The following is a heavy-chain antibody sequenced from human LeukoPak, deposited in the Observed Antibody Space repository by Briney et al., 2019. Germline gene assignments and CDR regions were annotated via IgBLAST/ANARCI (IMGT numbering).Heavy chain of an antibody. J-gene: IGHJ5*02. D-gene: IGHD3-10*02. V-gene: IGHV1-24*01. Sequence: GASVKVSCKVSGYTLTELSMHWVRQAPATGLEWMGGFDPEDGETIYAQKYPGRVTMTEATSTDTAYMELSSLRSEDTAVYYCATSPLSRTTFVNWFDPWGQGTLVTVSS. CDR3: ATSPLSRTTFVNWFDP. CDR1: GYTLTELS. CDR2: FDPEDGET.